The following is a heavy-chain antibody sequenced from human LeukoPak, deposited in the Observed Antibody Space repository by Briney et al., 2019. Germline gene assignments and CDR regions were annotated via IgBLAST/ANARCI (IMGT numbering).Heavy chain of an antibody. J-gene: IGHJ5*02. D-gene: IGHD3-9*01. Sequence: ASVKVSCKASGYTFTTYGIAWVRQAPGQELEWMGYISAYNGNTNYAQKLQGRVTMTRDTSTSTAYMELRGLRSDDTAIYYCARQYFDWSNWLDPWGQGTLVTVSS. CDR2: ISAYNGNT. V-gene: IGHV1-18*01. CDR3: ARQYFDWSNWLDP. CDR1: GYTFTTYG.